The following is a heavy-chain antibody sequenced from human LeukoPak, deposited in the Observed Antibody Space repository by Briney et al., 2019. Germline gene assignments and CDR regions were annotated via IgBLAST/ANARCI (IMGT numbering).Heavy chain of an antibody. CDR3: AKIGRSNGSGDPGEIDY. CDR1: GFTFSSYG. V-gene: IGHV3-30*18. Sequence: GGPLRLSCAASGFTFSSYGMHWVRQAPGKGLEWVAVISYDGSNKYYADSVKGRFTISRDNSKNTLYLQMSSLRAEDTAVYYCAKIGRSNGSGDPGEIDYWGQGTLVTVSS. J-gene: IGHJ4*02. D-gene: IGHD3-10*01. CDR2: ISYDGSNK.